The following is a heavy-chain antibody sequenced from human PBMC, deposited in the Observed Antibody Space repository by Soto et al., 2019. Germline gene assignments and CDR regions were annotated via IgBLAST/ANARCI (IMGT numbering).Heavy chain of an antibody. J-gene: IGHJ4*02. CDR2: ISWNSGSI. CDR1: GFTFDDYA. CDR3: AKAGGSGTYAGTFDY. Sequence: PGGSLRLSCAASGFTFDDYAMHWVRQAPGKGLEWVSGISWNSGSIGYADSVKGRFTISRDNAKNSLYLQMNSLRAEDTALYYCAKAGGSGTYAGTFDYWGQGTLVTVSS. V-gene: IGHV3-9*01. D-gene: IGHD3-10*01.